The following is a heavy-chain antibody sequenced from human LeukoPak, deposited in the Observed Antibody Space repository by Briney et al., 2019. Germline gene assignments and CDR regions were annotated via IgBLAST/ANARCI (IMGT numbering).Heavy chain of an antibody. J-gene: IGHJ4*02. CDR3: ARLTRGRFGEFVFDY. CDR1: GGSISSSYYY. Sequence: TTSETLSLTCTVSGGSISSSYYYWGWIRQPPGKGLEWIGYIYYSGSTYYNPSLKSRVTISVDTSKNQFSLKLSSVTAADTAVYYCARLTRGRFGEFVFDYWGQGTLVTVSS. D-gene: IGHD3-10*01. V-gene: IGHV4-30-4*08. CDR2: IYYSGST.